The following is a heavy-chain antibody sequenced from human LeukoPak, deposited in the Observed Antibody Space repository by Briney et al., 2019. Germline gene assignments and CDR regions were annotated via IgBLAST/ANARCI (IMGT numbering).Heavy chain of an antibody. D-gene: IGHD4-17*01. CDR1: GYTFTKYG. CDR3: ARGDDYGDYWGLY. J-gene: IGHJ4*02. Sequence: ASVKVSCKASGYTFTKYGITWVRQAPGQGLEWMGWISTYNGDTNYAQKLQGRVTMTTDTSTSTAYMELRSLISDDAAVYYCARGDDYGDYWGLYWGQGTLVTVSS. CDR2: ISTYNGDT. V-gene: IGHV1-18*01.